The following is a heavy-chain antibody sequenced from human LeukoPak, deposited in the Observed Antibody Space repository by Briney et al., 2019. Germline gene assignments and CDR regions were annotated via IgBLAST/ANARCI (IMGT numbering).Heavy chain of an antibody. CDR1: GGTFSSYA. Sequence: SVKVSCKASGGTFSSYAISWVRQAPGQGLEWMGRIIPIFGTANYAQKFQGRVTITTDESTSTAYMELSSLRSDDTAVYYCARVNNYGGNSPFDYWGQGTLVTVSS. J-gene: IGHJ4*02. D-gene: IGHD4-23*01. CDR2: IIPIFGTA. CDR3: ARVNNYGGNSPFDY. V-gene: IGHV1-69*05.